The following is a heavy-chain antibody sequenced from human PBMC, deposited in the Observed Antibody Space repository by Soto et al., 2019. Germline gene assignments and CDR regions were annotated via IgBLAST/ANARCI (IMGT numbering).Heavy chain of an antibody. J-gene: IGHJ1*01. Sequence: QVQLQQWGAGLLKPSETLSLTCAVYGGSFSGYYWSWIRQPPGKGLEWIGEINHSGSTNYNPSLKSRFTISVDTSKNQFSLKLSSVTAADTAVYYCARGPRKVVVVAATPVYFQHWGQGTLVTVSS. V-gene: IGHV4-34*01. CDR1: GGSFSGYY. D-gene: IGHD2-15*01. CDR3: ARGPRKVVVVAATPVYFQH. CDR2: INHSGST.